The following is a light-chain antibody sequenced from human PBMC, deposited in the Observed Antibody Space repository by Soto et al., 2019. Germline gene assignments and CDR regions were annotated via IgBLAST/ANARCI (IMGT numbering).Light chain of an antibody. J-gene: IGKJ1*01. Sequence: DIQMTQSPSTLSASVGDRVTITCRASQSIDIWLAWYQQKPGKAPTLLIYKTFSLESGVPSRFSGSGSGTEFTLTISSLQPDDFATYYCQNYKSPPWTFGQGTKVEIK. CDR3: QNYKSPPWT. CDR2: KTF. CDR1: QSIDIW. V-gene: IGKV1-5*03.